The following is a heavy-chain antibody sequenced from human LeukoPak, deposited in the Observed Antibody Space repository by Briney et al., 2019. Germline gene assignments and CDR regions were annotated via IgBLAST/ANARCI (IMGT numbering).Heavy chain of an antibody. D-gene: IGHD2-15*01. J-gene: IGHJ5*02. Sequence: GGSLRLSCAASGHSFSDYAWGWVRQAPGKGLEWVSGMSGSGGTYYADSVRGRFTISRDISKDTMHLQMDSLRADDTAVYYCAKGCLCYSGLSSWFDPWGQGTLVIVSS. V-gene: IGHV3-23*01. CDR1: GHSFSDYA. CDR2: MSGSGGT. CDR3: AKGCLCYSGLSSWFDP.